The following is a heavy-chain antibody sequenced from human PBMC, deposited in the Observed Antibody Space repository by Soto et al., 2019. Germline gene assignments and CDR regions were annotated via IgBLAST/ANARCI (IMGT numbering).Heavy chain of an antibody. V-gene: IGHV3-23*01. D-gene: IGHD6-19*01. CDR3: AKDKLGIASSGWYFFDY. CDR1: GFTFSSYA. Sequence: GGSLRLSCAASGFTFSSYAMSWVRQAPGKGLEWVSAISGSGGSTYYADSVKGRFTISRDNSKNTLYLQMNSLRAEDTAVYYCAKDKLGIASSGWYFFDYWGQGTLVTVSS. J-gene: IGHJ4*02. CDR2: ISGSGGST.